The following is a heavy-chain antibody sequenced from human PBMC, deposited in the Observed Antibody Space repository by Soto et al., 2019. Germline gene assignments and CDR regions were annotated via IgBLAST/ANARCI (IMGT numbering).Heavy chain of an antibody. CDR3: ARDRGVGYLRRAFDI. CDR1: GGSISSSNW. CDR2: IYHSGST. J-gene: IGHJ3*02. V-gene: IGHV4-4*02. Sequence: SETLSLTCAVSGGSISSSNWWSWVRQPPGKGLEWIGEIYHSGSTNDNPPIKSRGTITVAKSKNQFSLKLSSVHAADTAVYYCARDRGVGYLRRAFDIWGQGTMVTVSS. D-gene: IGHD6-13*01.